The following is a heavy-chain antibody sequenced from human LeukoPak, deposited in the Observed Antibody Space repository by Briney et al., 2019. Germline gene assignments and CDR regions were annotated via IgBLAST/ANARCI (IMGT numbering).Heavy chain of an antibody. CDR2: ISYDGSNK. V-gene: IGHV3-30-3*01. J-gene: IGHJ3*02. CDR3: ARDHPSSGWDSPDAFDI. Sequence: PGRSLRLSCAASGFTFSSYAMHWVRHAPGKGLEWVAVISYDGSNKYYADSVKGRFTISRDNSKNTLYLQMNSLRAEDTAVYYCARDHPSSGWDSPDAFDIWGQGTMVTVSS. CDR1: GFTFSSYA. D-gene: IGHD3-9*01.